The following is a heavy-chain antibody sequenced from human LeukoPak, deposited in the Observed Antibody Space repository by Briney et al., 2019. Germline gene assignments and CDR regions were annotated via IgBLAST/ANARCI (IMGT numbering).Heavy chain of an antibody. Sequence: ASVKVSCKASGYAFTKYYIHWMRQAPGQGLEWIGWISPDSGATNIAQKFQGRVTMTKDTSINTAYINVSSLGSDDTAMYFCARTDYGDCYDHWGQGTLVAVSS. CDR1: GYAFTKYY. CDR2: ISPDSGAT. J-gene: IGHJ4*02. D-gene: IGHD4-17*01. V-gene: IGHV1-2*02. CDR3: ARTDYGDCYDH.